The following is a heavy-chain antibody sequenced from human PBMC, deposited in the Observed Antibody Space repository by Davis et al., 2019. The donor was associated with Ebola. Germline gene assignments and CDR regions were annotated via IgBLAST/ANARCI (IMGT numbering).Heavy chain of an antibody. CDR3: ARVGLLWFGELFVEYNWFDP. J-gene: IGHJ5*02. Sequence: SETLSLTCAVYGGSFSGYYWSWIRQPPGRGLEWIGDIIHSGSTNYNPSLKSRVTISVDTSKNQFSLKLSSVTAADTAVYYCARVGLLWFGELFVEYNWFDPWGQGTLVTVSS. CDR2: IIHSGST. CDR1: GGSFSGYY. V-gene: IGHV4-34*12. D-gene: IGHD3-10*01.